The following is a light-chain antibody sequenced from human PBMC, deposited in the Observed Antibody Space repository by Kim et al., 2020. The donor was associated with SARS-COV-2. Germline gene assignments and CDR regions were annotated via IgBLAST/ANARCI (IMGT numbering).Light chain of an antibody. Sequence: SSELTQDPAVSVALGQTVRITCQGDSLRRYFANWYQQKPGQAPVLVIYSKSNRPSGIPDRFSGSSSGNTASLTITGAQAEDGADYYCNSRDSSGDQFVFGGGTKVTVL. CDR2: SKS. V-gene: IGLV3-19*01. J-gene: IGLJ1*01. CDR3: NSRDSSGDQFV. CDR1: SLRRYF.